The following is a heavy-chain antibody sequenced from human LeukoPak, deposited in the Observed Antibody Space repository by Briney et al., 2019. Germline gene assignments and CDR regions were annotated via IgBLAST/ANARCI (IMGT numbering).Heavy chain of an antibody. J-gene: IGHJ1*01. V-gene: IGHV4-34*01. CDR2: INHSGST. D-gene: IGHD2-15*01. CDR3: ASWMVGRGIRRFFQH. Sequence: SETLSLTCAVYGGSFSSYYWSWIRQPPGKGLEWIGEINHSGSTNYNPSLKSRVTISVDTSKNQFSLKLSSVTAADTAVYYCASWMVGRGIRRFFQHWGQGTLVTVSS. CDR1: GGSFSSYY.